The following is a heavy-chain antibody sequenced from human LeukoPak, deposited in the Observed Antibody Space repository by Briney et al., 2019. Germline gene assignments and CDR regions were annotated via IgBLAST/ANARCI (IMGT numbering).Heavy chain of an antibody. CDR3: ARFPLCSSSSCYDY. D-gene: IGHD3-22*01. J-gene: IGHJ4*02. CDR2: ISSSSSTI. V-gene: IGHV3-48*02. CDR1: AATVSLAT. Sequence: GGSLTLSCVPSAATVSLATVQRLPQAPGKGLEWVSYISSSSSTIYYAVSVKGRFTISRDHAKNSLYLQMNSVRDEDTAVYYCARFPLCSSSSCYDYWGQGTLVTVSS.